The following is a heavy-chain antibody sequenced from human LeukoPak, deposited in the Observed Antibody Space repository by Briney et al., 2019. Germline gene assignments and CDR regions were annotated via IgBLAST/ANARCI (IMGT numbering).Heavy chain of an antibody. V-gene: IGHV3-21*01. CDR2: ISSSSSYI. CDR1: GFTFDDYA. CDR3: ARDLMNGNDY. D-gene: IGHD1-1*01. Sequence: GGSLRLSCAASGFTFDDYAMHWVRQAPGKGLEWVSFISSSSSYIYYADSVKGRFTISRDNAKNSLYLQMNSLRAEDTAVYFCARDLMNGNDYWGQGTLVTVSS. J-gene: IGHJ4*02.